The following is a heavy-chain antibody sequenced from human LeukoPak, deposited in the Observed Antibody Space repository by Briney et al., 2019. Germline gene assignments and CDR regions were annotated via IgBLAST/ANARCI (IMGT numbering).Heavy chain of an antibody. J-gene: IGHJ3*02. Sequence: PSETLSLTCTVSGYSISSGYYWGWIRQPPGKGLEWIGEINHSGSTYYNPSLKSRVTISLDTSKNQFSLNVSSVTAADTSVYYCARRRRIYGDYFVRAFDIWGQGTMVTVSS. CDR3: ARRRRIYGDYFVRAFDI. D-gene: IGHD4-17*01. CDR1: GYSISSGYY. V-gene: IGHV4-38-2*02. CDR2: INHSGST.